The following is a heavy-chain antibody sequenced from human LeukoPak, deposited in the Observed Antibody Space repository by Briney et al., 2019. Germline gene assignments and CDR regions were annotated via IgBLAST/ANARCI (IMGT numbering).Heavy chain of an antibody. CDR1: GYTFTSYG. J-gene: IGHJ5*02. D-gene: IGHD2-2*03. CDR3: ARDGVDIVVVPTYNWFDP. CDR2: ISAYNGNT. V-gene: IGHV1-18*01. Sequence: ASVKVSCKASGYTFTSYGISWVRQAPGQGLEWMGWISAYNGNTNYAQKLQGRVTMTTDTSTSTAYMELRSLRSDDTAVYYCARDGVDIVVVPTYNWFDPWGQGTLVTVSS.